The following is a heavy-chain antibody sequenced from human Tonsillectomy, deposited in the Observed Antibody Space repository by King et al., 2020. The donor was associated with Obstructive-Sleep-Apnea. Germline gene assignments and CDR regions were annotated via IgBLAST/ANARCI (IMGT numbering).Heavy chain of an antibody. D-gene: IGHD4-17*01. Sequence: VQLVESGGGVVQPGRSLRLSCAASGFTFSVYKIHWVRQAPGKGLEWVAVISYDGSHKYYADSVKGRFTVSRDNSRDTLYLQMSTLRAEDTAVYYCARDSHHYGDSLDYWGQGTLVTVST. CDR2: ISYDGSHK. V-gene: IGHV3-30*04. CDR1: GFTFSVYK. CDR3: ARDSHHYGDSLDY. J-gene: IGHJ4*02.